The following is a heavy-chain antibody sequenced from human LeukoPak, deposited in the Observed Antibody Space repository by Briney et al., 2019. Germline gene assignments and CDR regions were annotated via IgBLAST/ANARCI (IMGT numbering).Heavy chain of an antibody. Sequence: SVKVSCKASGGTFSSYAISWVRQAPGQGLEWRGGIIPIFGTANYAQKFQGRVTITTDESTSTAYMELSSLRSEDTAVYYCAVATVTKYYYYYYMDVWGKGTTVTVSS. CDR3: AVATVTKYYYYYYMDV. D-gene: IGHD4-11*01. CDR2: IIPIFGTA. J-gene: IGHJ6*03. CDR1: GGTFSSYA. V-gene: IGHV1-69*05.